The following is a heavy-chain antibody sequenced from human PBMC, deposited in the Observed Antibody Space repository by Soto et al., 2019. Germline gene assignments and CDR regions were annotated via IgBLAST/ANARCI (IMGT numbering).Heavy chain of an antibody. CDR3: ARHDGFSSGWIFDY. V-gene: IGHV4-59*08. Sequence: SETLSLTCTVSGGSISSYYWSWIRQPPGKGLEWIGYIYYSGTTTNYNPSLKSRVTLSVDTSKNQFSLKLSSVTAADTAVYYCARHDGFSSGWIFDYWGHGTLVTVSS. J-gene: IGHJ4*01. D-gene: IGHD6-19*01. CDR1: GGSISSYY. CDR2: IYYSGTTT.